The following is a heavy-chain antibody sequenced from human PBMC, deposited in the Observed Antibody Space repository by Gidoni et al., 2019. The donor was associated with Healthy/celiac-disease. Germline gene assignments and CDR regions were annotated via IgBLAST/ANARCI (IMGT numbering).Heavy chain of an antibody. J-gene: IGHJ4*02. V-gene: IGHV3-15*01. Sequence: EVQLVESGGGLVKPGGSLRLSCAASGFTFRNAWMSWVRQAPGKGLEWVCRIKRKTDGGTTDYAATVKGRFTISRDESKNTLDLQMNSLKTEDKAVYYCTTDCYKYSRGWYVGYWGQGTLVTVSS. CDR1: GFTFRNAW. CDR2: IKRKTDGGTT. D-gene: IGHD6-19*01. CDR3: TTDCYKYSRGWYVGY.